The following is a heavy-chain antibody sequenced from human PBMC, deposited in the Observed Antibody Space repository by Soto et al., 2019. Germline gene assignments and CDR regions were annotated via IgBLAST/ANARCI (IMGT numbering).Heavy chain of an antibody. CDR3: VRGPTHGAFDI. Sequence: GGSLRLSCSASGSTFSTYNIHWVRQAPGKGLEWVAHISPDGNNAYYADSVKGRFTISRDNAKNTVSLQVNSLRLEDTAMYHCVRGPTHGAFDIWGQGTLVTVSS. V-gene: IGHV3-30-3*01. CDR1: GSTFSTYN. CDR2: ISPDGNNA. J-gene: IGHJ3*02.